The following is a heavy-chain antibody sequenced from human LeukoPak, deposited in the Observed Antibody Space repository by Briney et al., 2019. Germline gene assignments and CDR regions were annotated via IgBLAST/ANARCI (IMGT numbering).Heavy chain of an antibody. CDR1: NYSISNSLY. CDR2: IYRSGST. J-gene: IGHJ6*03. Sequence: KPSEPLSLTCSGPNYSISNSLYWGRLRQPPGKGLEWIGSIYRSGSTFYNPSLKSRVTISLDTSKNQFSLKLSSVTAADTAVYFCARGTYGYYMDVWGKGTTVTVSS. D-gene: IGHD4-17*01. CDR3: ARGTYGYYMDV. V-gene: IGHV4-38-2*02.